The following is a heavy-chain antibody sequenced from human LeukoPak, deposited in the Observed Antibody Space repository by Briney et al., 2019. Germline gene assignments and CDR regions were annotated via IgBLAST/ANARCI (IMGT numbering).Heavy chain of an antibody. CDR1: GFTSSSYW. CDR2: IKQDGSEK. J-gene: IGHJ4*02. D-gene: IGHD6-25*01. CDR3: ASHSGDY. Sequence: GGSLRLSCAASGFTSSSYWMSWVRQAPGKGLEWVANIKQDGSEKYYVDSVKGRFTISRDNAKNSLYLQMNSLRAEDTAVYYCASHSGDYWGQGTLVTVSS. V-gene: IGHV3-7*01.